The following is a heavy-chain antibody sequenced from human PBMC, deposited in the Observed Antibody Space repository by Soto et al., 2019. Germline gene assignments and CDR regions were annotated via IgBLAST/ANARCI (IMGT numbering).Heavy chain of an antibody. CDR1: GFTFSSYA. CDR3: ASATPRYSSYDPLGGAFDY. V-gene: IGHV3-23*01. D-gene: IGHD5-12*01. Sequence: EVQLLESGGGLVQPGGSLRLSCAASGFTFSSYAMTWVRQAPGKGLEWVSAISGSGGSTYYADSVKGRFTISRDNSKNTLYLQMNSLRAEDTAVYYCASATPRYSSYDPLGGAFDYWGQGTLVTVSS. CDR2: ISGSGGST. J-gene: IGHJ4*02.